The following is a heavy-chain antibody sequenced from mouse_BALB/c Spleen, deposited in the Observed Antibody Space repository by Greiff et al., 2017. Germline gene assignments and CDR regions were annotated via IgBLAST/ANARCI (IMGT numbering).Heavy chain of an antibody. CDR1: GFAFSSYD. D-gene: IGHD2-3*01. CDR3: ARQRSMIFAY. CDR2: ISSGGGST. J-gene: IGHJ3*01. Sequence: EVQRVESGGGLVKPGGSLKLSCAASGFAFSSYDMSWVRQTPEKRLEWVAYISSGGGSTYYPDTVKGRFTISRDNAKNTLYLQMSSLKSEDTAMYYCARQRSMIFAYWGQGTLVTVSA. V-gene: IGHV5-12-1*01.